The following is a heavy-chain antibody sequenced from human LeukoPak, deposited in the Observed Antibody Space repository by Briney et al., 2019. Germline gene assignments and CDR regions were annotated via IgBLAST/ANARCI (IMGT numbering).Heavy chain of an antibody. Sequence: PSETLSLTCTVSGGSISSYYWSWIRQPPGKGLEWIGYIYYSGSTNYNPSLKSRVTISVDTSKNQFSLKLSSVTAADTAVYYCARSKPFMITFGGVIAVPYGMDVWGQGTTVTVSS. V-gene: IGHV4-59*01. CDR3: ARSKPFMITFGGVIAVPYGMDV. J-gene: IGHJ6*02. CDR1: GGSISSYY. CDR2: IYYSGST. D-gene: IGHD3-16*02.